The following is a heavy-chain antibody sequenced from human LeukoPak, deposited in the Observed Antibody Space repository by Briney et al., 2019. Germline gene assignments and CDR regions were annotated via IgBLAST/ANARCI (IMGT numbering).Heavy chain of an antibody. Sequence: SQTLSLTCTVSGGLISSGSYYWSWIRQPAGKGLEWIGRIYTSGSTNYNPSLKSRVTISVDASKNQFSLKLSSVTAADTAVYYCASDPGGGLWGQGTLVTVSS. D-gene: IGHD3-10*01. CDR1: GGLISSGSYY. CDR3: ASDPGGGL. CDR2: IYTSGST. J-gene: IGHJ4*02. V-gene: IGHV4-61*02.